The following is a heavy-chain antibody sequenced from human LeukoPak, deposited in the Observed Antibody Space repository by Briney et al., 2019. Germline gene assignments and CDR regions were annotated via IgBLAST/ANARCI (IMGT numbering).Heavy chain of an antibody. CDR2: ISAYNGNT. D-gene: IGHD3-10*01. CDR3: AMDYYGSGSYYNELPDDY. V-gene: IGHV1-18*01. J-gene: IGHJ4*02. CDR1: GYTFTSYG. Sequence: ASVKVSCKASGYTFTSYGISWVRQAPGQGLEWMGWISAYNGNTNYAQKLQGRVTMTTDTSTSTAYMELRSLRSEDTAVYYCAMDYYGSGSYYNELPDDYWGQGTLVTVSS.